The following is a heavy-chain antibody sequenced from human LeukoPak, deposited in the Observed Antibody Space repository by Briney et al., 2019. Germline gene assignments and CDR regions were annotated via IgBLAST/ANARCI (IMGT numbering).Heavy chain of an antibody. CDR2: VLYSGTT. CDR1: GASISDSPYY. D-gene: IGHD5/OR15-5a*01. J-gene: IGHJ3*02. CDR3: ARHDFGVYDFSAFDI. Sequence: SETLSLTCAVSGASISDSPYYWGWIRQSPGKGLEWIVSVLYSGTTHYNPSLKNRVSVSVDTSKNQFSLDLRSVTAADTALYYCARHDFGVYDFSAFDIWGQGTLIRVSS. V-gene: IGHV4-39*01.